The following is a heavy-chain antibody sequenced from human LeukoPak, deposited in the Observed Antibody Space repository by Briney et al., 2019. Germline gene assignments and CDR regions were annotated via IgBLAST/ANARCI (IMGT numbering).Heavy chain of an antibody. D-gene: IGHD3-10*01. CDR3: ARASEAYCYMAV. CDR1: GGTFSSYA. CDR2: IIPIFGTA. Sequence: ASVKVSCKAAGGTFSSYAMSWVRQAPGQGLEWMGGIIPIFGTANYAQKFQGRVTITADKSTRTAYMELSSLRSEDTAVYSCARASEAYCYMAVWGKGTTVTVSS. V-gene: IGHV1-69*06. J-gene: IGHJ6*03.